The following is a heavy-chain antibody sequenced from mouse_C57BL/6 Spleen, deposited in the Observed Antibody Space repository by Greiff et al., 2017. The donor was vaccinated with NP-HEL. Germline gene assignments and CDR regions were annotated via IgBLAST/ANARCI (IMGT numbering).Heavy chain of an antibody. CDR3: AKFPLSYYGSSYRDY. CDR1: GYSITSGYY. Sequence: DVHLVESGPGLVKPSQSLSLTCSVTGYSITSGYYWNWIRQFPGNKLEWMGYISYDGSNNYNPSLKNRISITRDTSKNQFFLKLNSVTTEDTATYYCAKFPLSYYGSSYRDYWGQGTTLTVSS. D-gene: IGHD1-1*01. V-gene: IGHV3-6*01. CDR2: ISYDGSN. J-gene: IGHJ2*01.